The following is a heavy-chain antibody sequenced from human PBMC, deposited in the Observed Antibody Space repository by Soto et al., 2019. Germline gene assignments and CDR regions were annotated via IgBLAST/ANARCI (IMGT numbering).Heavy chain of an antibody. CDR2: ISYDGSDK. CDR1: GFTFRSHG. Sequence: PGGSLRLSCAASGFTFRSHGMHWVRQAPGKGLEWVTLISYDGSDKYYADSVKGRFTISRDNSKNMLYLQMNSLGAEDTAVYYCAKDFGINWYYFDCWGQGT. V-gene: IGHV3-30*18. CDR3: AKDFGINWYYFDC. D-gene: IGHD1-1*01. J-gene: IGHJ4*02.